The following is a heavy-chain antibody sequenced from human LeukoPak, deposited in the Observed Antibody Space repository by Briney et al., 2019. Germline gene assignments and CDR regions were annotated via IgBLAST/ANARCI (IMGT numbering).Heavy chain of an antibody. CDR1: GYSFTSYW. D-gene: IGHD6-19*01. CDR3: ARPSSGWYVLDY. J-gene: IGHJ4*02. CDR2: IDPSDSYT. Sequence: GESLKISCKASGYSFTSYWISWLRQMPGKGLEWRGRIDPSDSYTNYSPSFQGHVTISADKSISTAYLQWSSLKASDTAMYYCARPSSGWYVLDYWGQGTLVTVSS. V-gene: IGHV5-10-1*01.